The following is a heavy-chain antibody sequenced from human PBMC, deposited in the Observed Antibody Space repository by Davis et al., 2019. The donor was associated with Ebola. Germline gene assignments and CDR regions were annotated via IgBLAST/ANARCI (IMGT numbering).Heavy chain of an antibody. CDR1: GYTFTGYY. CDR3: ASDLTEYSSSYYFDY. J-gene: IGHJ4*02. D-gene: IGHD6-6*01. V-gene: IGHV1-2*02. Sequence: SVTVSCKASGYTFTGYYMHWVRQAPGQGLEWMGWINPNSGGTNYEQKFQGRVTMARDTSISTAYMELSRLRSDDPAVYYCASDLTEYSSSYYFDYWGQGTLVTVSS. CDR2: INPNSGGT.